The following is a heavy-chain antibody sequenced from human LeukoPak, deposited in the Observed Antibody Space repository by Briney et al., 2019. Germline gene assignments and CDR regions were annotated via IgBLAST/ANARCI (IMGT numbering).Heavy chain of an antibody. J-gene: IGHJ6*03. CDR1: GGSISSYY. Sequence: SETLSLTCTVSGGSISSYYWSWIRQPPGKGLEWIGYIHYSGSTNNNPSLKSRVTISVDTSKNQFSLKLSSVTAADTAVYYCARGLVDKYSSGWYGYYYYYMDVWGKGTTVTVSS. V-gene: IGHV4-59*01. CDR3: ARGLVDKYSSGWYGYYYYYMDV. CDR2: IHYSGST. D-gene: IGHD6-19*01.